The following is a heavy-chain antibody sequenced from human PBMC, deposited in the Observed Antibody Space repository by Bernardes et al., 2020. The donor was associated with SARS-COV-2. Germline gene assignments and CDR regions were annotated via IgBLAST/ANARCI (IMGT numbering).Heavy chain of an antibody. D-gene: IGHD3-22*01. CDR2: VKSDGSSA. J-gene: IGHJ4*02. V-gene: IGHV3-74*01. CDR1: GFIFSTYW. CDR3: VREWSSAGDL. Sequence: GGSLRLSCAASGFIFSTYWMLWVRRTPGKGLVWVSRVKSDGSSATYADSVKGRFTISRDNAKNTLYLQMNSLRAEDTAVYYCVREWSSAGDLWGQGTLVTVSS.